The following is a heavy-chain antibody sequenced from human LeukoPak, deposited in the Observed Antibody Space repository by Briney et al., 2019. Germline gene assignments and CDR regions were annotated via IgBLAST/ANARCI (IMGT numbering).Heavy chain of an antibody. V-gene: IGHV3-15*01. J-gene: IGHJ4*02. Sequence: GGSLRLSCAASGFTFSSYSMNWVRQAPGKGLEWIGRIKSKADGGTTDYAAPVKGRFTISRDDSENTLYLQMNSLKTEDTAVYYCTTARIYAVGGYWGQGTLVTVSS. CDR2: IKSKADGGTT. CDR3: TTARIYAVGGY. D-gene: IGHD2-15*01. CDR1: GFTFSSYS.